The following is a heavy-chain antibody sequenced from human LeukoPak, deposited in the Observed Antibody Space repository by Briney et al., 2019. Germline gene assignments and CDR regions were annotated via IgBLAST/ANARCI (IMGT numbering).Heavy chain of an antibody. V-gene: IGHV1-2*02. CDR2: INPNSGGT. CDR1: GYAFTGYY. J-gene: IGHJ4*02. D-gene: IGHD3-22*01. Sequence: PRASVKVSCKASGYAFTGYYMHWVRQAPGQGLEWMGWINPNSGGTNYAQKFQGRVTMTRDTSISTAYMELSRLRSDDTAVYYCARGGYYDSSGYYHYWGQGTLVTVSS. CDR3: ARGGYYDSSGYYHY.